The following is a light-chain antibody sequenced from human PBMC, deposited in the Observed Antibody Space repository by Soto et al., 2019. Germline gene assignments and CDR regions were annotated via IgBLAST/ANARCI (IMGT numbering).Light chain of an antibody. V-gene: IGLV2-8*01. CDR1: SGDIGGYDY. J-gene: IGLJ1*01. Sequence: QSALTQPPSAPGSPGQSVTISCTGNSGDIGGYDYVSWYQQHPGKAPKLMIYEVTKRPLGVPDRFSGSKSGNTASLTVSGLQAEDEADYYCSSYAGSNNPYVFGTGTKVTVL. CDR2: EVT. CDR3: SSYAGSNNPYV.